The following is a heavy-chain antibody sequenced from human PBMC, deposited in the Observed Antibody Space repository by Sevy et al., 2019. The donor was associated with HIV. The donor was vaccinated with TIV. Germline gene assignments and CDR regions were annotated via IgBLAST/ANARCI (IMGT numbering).Heavy chain of an antibody. D-gene: IGHD3-10*01. V-gene: IGHV3-33*01. J-gene: IGHJ6*02. CDR3: ARGDPAMVRGVIYYYGMDV. Sequence: GGSLRLSCAASGFTFSSYGMHWVRQAPGKGLEWVAVIWYDGSNKYYADSVKGRFTISRDNSKNTLYLQMNSLRAEDTAGYYWARGDPAMVRGVIYYYGMDVWGQGTTVTVSS. CDR2: IWYDGSNK. CDR1: GFTFSSYG.